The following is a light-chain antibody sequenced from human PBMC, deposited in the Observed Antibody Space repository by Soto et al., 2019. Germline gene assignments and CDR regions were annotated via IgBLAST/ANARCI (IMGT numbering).Light chain of an antibody. Sequence: EIVLTQSPATLSLSPGERATLSCRASQSVNNYLAWYQQKPGQAPRLLIYDASNRAPGIPARFSGSGSGTAYTITTSTHEPEDVAVYYCQQRNHRPPSTFGQGTKVEIK. CDR1: QSVNNY. CDR3: QQRNHRPPST. V-gene: IGKV3-11*01. J-gene: IGKJ1*01. CDR2: DAS.